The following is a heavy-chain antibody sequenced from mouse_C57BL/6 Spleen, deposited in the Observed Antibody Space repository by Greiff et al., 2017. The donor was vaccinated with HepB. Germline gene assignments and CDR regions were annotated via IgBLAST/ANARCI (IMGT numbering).Heavy chain of an antibody. CDR1: GYAFSSSW. D-gene: IGHD3-2*02. CDR2: IYPGDGDT. J-gene: IGHJ2*01. CDR3: ARYSSGPFDY. Sequence: VQLQQSGPELVKPGASVKISCKASGYAFSSSWMNWVKQRPGKGLEWIGRIYPGDGDTNYNGKFKGKATLTADKSSSTAYMQLSSLTSEDSAVHFCARYSSGPFDYWGQGTTLTVSS. V-gene: IGHV1-82*01.